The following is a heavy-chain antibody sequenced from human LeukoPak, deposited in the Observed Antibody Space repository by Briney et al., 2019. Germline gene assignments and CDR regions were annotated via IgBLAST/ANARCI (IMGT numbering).Heavy chain of an antibody. CDR1: GYTLTELS. CDR2: FDPEDGET. J-gene: IGHJ5*02. V-gene: IGHV1-24*01. Sequence: ASVKVSCKVSGYTLTELSMHWVRQAPGKGLEWMGGFDPEDGETIYAQKLQGRVTMTTDTSTSTAYMELRSLRSDDTAVYYCARDLPDAVRGNWFDPWGQGTLVTVSS. D-gene: IGHD3-10*01. CDR3: ARDLPDAVRGNWFDP.